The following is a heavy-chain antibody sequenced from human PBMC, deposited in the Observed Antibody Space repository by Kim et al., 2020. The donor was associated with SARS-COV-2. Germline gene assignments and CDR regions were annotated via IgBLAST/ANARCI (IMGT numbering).Heavy chain of an antibody. Sequence: GGSLRLSCAASGFTFSSYETNWVRQAPGKGLEWVSYISSSGSTIYYADSVKGRFTISRDNAKNSLYLQMNSLRAEDTAVYYCARDPYSSSYNYYGMDVWGQGTTVIVSS. J-gene: IGHJ6*02. CDR2: ISSSGSTI. V-gene: IGHV3-48*03. CDR1: GFTFSSYE. D-gene: IGHD6-13*01. CDR3: ARDPYSSSYNYYGMDV.